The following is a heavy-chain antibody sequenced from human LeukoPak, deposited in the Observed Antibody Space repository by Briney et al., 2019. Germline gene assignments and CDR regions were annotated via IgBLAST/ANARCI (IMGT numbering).Heavy chain of an antibody. J-gene: IGHJ4*02. Sequence: SETLSLTCTVSGGSISSYYWSWIRQPPGKGLEWIGYIYYSGSTNYNPSPKSRVTISVDTSKNQFSLKLSSVTAADTAVYYCARHQGGWRSGGKCYFDYWGQGTLVTVSS. D-gene: IGHD2-15*01. CDR3: ARHQGGWRSGGKCYFDY. V-gene: IGHV4-59*08. CDR2: IYYSGST. CDR1: GGSISSYY.